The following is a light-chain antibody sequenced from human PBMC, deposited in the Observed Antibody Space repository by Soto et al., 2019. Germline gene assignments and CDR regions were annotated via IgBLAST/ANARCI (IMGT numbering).Light chain of an antibody. J-gene: IGKJ3*01. CDR1: QSVSSY. Sequence: EIVLTQSPATLSLSPGERATLSCRASQSVSSYLAWYQQKPGQAPRLLIYDASNMATGIPARFSGSGSGTAFTLTISSLEPEDFAVYYCQQRSNWGFTFGPGTKVDIK. CDR3: QQRSNWGFT. CDR2: DAS. V-gene: IGKV3-11*01.